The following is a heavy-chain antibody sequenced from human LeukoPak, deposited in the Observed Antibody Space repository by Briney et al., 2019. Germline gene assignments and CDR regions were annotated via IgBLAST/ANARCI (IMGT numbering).Heavy chain of an antibody. CDR1: GFTFSAYG. V-gene: IGHV3-20*04. D-gene: IGHD3-22*01. J-gene: IGHJ6*03. Sequence: GGSLRLSCAASGFTFSAYGMNWVRQAPGKGLEGVSGINWNGGSIDYADSVKGRFTISRDNAKNSLYLQMNSLRAEDTALYYCARGAGSGYFFYMDVWGKGTTVTVSS. CDR3: ARGAGSGYFFYMDV. CDR2: INWNGGSI.